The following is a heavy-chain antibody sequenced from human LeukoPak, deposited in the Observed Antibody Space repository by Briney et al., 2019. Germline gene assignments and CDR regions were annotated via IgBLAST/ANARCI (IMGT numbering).Heavy chain of an antibody. V-gene: IGHV3-48*03. J-gene: IGHJ3*02. D-gene: IGHD1-26*01. CDR2: ISSSGSTI. CDR3: AGGPLGELLVDAFDI. CDR1: GFTFSSYE. Sequence: PGGSLRLSCAASGFTFSSYEMNWVRQAPGKGLEWVSYISSSGSTIYYADSVKGRFTISRDNAKSSLYLQMNSLRAEDTAVYYCAGGPLGELLVDAFDIWGQGTMVTVSS.